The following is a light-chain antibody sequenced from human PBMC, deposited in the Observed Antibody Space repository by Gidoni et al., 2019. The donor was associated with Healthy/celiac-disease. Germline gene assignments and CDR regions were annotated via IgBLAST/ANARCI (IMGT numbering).Light chain of an antibody. CDR1: SSDVGGYNY. J-gene: IGLJ3*02. CDR2: DVS. Sequence: QSALTQPAPVSGSPGQSIPISCTGTSSDVGGYNYVSWYQQHPGKAPKLMIYDVSNRPSGVSNRFSGSKSGNTASLTISGLQAEDEADYYCSSYTSSSTPWVFGGGTKLTVL. CDR3: SSYTSSSTPWV. V-gene: IGLV2-14*01.